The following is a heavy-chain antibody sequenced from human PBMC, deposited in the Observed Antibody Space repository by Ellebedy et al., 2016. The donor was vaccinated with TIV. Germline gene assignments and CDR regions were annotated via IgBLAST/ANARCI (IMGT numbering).Heavy chain of an antibody. CDR3: ARDLLYRRVTGLVDH. Sequence: GESLKISCAASGFTPDDYGLSWVRQVPGKGLEWVGGITWNGGIIGYAASVKGRFRISRDNAKNSLYLQLNSLRAEDPALYYCARDLLYRRVTGLVDHWGQGTLVSVSS. CDR2: ITWNGGII. CDR1: GFTPDDYG. D-gene: IGHD2-21*02. J-gene: IGHJ5*02. V-gene: IGHV3-20*04.